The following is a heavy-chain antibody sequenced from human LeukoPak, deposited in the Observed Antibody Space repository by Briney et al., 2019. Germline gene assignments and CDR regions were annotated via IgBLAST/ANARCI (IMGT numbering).Heavy chain of an antibody. D-gene: IGHD3-22*01. V-gene: IGHV4-34*01. J-gene: IGHJ4*02. CDR3: ARGLRYYYDSSGYYY. CDR2: INHSGST. CDR1: GGSFSGYY. Sequence: SETLSLTCAVYGGSFSGYYWSWIRQPPGKGLEWIGEINHSGSTNYNPSLKSRVTISVDTSKNQFSLKLSSVTAADTAVYCCARGLRYYYDSSGYYYWGQGTLVTVSS.